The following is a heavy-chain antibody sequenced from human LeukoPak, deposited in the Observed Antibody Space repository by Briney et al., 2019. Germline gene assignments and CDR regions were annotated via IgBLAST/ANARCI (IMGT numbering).Heavy chain of an antibody. V-gene: IGHV7-4-1*02. Sequence: ASVKVSCKASGYTFTSYAMNWVRQAPGQGLEWMGWINTNTGNPTYAQGFTGRFVFSLDTSASTAYLQISSLKAEDTAVYYCARVVTGTTGYWFDPWGQGTLVTVSS. CDR1: GYTFTSYA. J-gene: IGHJ5*02. D-gene: IGHD1-1*01. CDR2: INTNTGNP. CDR3: ARVVTGTTGYWFDP.